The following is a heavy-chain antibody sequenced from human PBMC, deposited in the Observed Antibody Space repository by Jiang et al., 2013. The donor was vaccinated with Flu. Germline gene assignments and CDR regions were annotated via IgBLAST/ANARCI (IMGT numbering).Heavy chain of an antibody. Sequence: GAEVKKPGASVKVSCKASGYTFTSYYMHWVRQAPGQGLEWMGIINPTGGSANYAQKFQGRVTMTRDTSTRTVYMELSSLRSEDTAVYYCARSSSGYHFDYWGQGTLVTVSS. J-gene: IGHJ4*02. D-gene: IGHD3-22*01. V-gene: IGHV1-46*01. CDR2: INPTGGSA. CDR3: ARSSSGYHFDY. CDR1: GYTFTSYY.